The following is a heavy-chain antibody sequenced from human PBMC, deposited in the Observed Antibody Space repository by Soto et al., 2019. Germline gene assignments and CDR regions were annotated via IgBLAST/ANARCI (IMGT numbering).Heavy chain of an antibody. V-gene: IGHV3-23*01. J-gene: IGHJ3*01. CDR1: GLTFDSYA. CDR2: ISGSADGT. Sequence: EVKLLESGGGLAQPGGSLRLSCVGSGLTFDSYAISWVRQAQGERLQWIAAISGSADGTDYAHSVRGRFTISRDNAKKTVHLQMDSLRVEDTAVYFCAKDTVGGYSFWSGYYSDGLDVWGQGTLVTVS. D-gene: IGHD3-3*01. CDR3: AKDTVGGYSFWSGYYSDGLDV.